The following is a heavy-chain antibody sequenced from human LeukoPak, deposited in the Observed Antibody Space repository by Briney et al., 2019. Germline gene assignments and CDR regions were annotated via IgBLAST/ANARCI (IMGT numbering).Heavy chain of an antibody. V-gene: IGHV1-18*01. CDR1: GYTFTSYG. CDR2: ISAYNGNT. D-gene: IGHD2-15*01. CDR3: ARDIVVVVAATWEYNWFDP. J-gene: IGHJ5*02. Sequence: ASVKVSCKASGYTFTSYGISWVRQAPGQGLEWMGWISAYNGNTNYAQELQGRVTMTTDTSTSTAYMELRSLGSDDTAVYYCARDIVVVVAATWEYNWFDPWGQGTLVTVSS.